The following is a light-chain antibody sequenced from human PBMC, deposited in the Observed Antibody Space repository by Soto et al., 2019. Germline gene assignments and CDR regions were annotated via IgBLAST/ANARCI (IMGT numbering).Light chain of an antibody. J-gene: IGKJ3*01. CDR1: QSISGSY. Sequence: EIVLTQSPGTLSLSPGERVTLSCRASQSISGSYLAWYQQKRGQAPRLLVYGATTRATGIPDRFGGSGSGSDFTLIISRLEPEDFAVYFCQQYGVSPQSFGPGTKVDIK. CDR3: QQYGVSPQS. CDR2: GAT. V-gene: IGKV3-20*01.